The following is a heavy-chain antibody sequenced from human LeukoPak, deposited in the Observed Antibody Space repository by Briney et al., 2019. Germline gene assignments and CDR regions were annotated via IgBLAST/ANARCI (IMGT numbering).Heavy chain of an antibody. Sequence: GGSLRLSCAASGFTFSSYAMHWVRQAPGKGLEWVAVISYDGSNKYYADSVKGRFTISRDNSKNTLYLQMNSLRAEDTAVYYCARQSGSSTSPFDYWGQGTLVTVSS. CDR2: ISYDGSNK. J-gene: IGHJ4*02. V-gene: IGHV3-30*04. CDR3: ARQSGSSTSPFDY. CDR1: GFTFSSYA. D-gene: IGHD2-2*01.